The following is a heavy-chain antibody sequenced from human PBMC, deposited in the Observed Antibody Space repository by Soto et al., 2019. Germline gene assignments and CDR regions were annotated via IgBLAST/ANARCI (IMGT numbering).Heavy chain of an antibody. Sequence: QVQLVESGGGVVQPGRSLRLSCAASGFTFSSYGMHWVRQAPGKGLEWVAVIWYDGSNKYYADSVKGRFTISRDNSRNTLYLQMNSPSTTDTAVYYCARAQKGATTAFDYWGQGTLVTVST. CDR2: IWYDGSNK. V-gene: IGHV3-33*01. CDR3: ARAQKGATTAFDY. J-gene: IGHJ4*02. CDR1: GFTFSSYG. D-gene: IGHD5-12*01.